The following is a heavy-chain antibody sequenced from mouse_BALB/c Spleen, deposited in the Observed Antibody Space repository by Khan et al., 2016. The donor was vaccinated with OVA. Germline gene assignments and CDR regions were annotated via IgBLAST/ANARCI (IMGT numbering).Heavy chain of an antibody. D-gene: IGHD2-14*01. CDR2: IWGGGGT. Sequence: QIQLVQSGPGLVAPSQSLSITCTVSGFSLSRYNVHWVRQPPGKGLEWLGMIWGGGGTDYNSTLKSRLSIWKDNSKSQVLLKMNSLQTDDTAMYYCARAYYRYDSYYAMDYWGQGTSVTVSS. J-gene: IGHJ4*01. CDR1: GFSLSRYN. V-gene: IGHV2-6-4*01. CDR3: ARAYYRYDSYYAMDY.